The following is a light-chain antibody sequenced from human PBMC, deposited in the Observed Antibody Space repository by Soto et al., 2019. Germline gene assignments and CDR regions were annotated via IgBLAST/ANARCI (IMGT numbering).Light chain of an antibody. V-gene: IGKV3-11*01. CDR2: DVS. CDR1: QSVSTS. CDR3: QQRYDWPLT. Sequence: EIVLTQSPATLSVSPGERATLSCRASQSVSTSLVWYQQKPGQSPRLLIYDVSDRATGIPARFSGSGSGTDFTLTISSLEPEDAAVYYYQQRYDWPLTFGGGTKV. J-gene: IGKJ4*01.